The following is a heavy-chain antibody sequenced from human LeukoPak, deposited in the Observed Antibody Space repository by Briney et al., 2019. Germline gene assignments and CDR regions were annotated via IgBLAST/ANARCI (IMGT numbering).Heavy chain of an antibody. J-gene: IGHJ5*02. Sequence: ASLTLSCTASGYTFSAHYIHWVRQAPGQGLEWMGWINPARGATNNAQRIHRSQTLITETPISSVYLQLNRPRTYSTAVYYCARVLFPSGPTHCFDPWGQGTLVTVSS. D-gene: IGHD2-21*01. CDR1: GYTFSAHY. CDR2: INPARGAT. CDR3: ARVLFPSGPTHCFDP. V-gene: IGHV1-2*02.